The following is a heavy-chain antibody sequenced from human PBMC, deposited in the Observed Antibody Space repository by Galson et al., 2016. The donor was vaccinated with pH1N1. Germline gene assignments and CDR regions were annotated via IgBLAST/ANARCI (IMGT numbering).Heavy chain of an antibody. D-gene: IGHD4-17*01. CDR1: GFTFSRYW. V-gene: IGHV3-7*03. Sequence: SLRLSCAASGFTFSRYWMSWVRQAPGKGLEWVANIKQDGSEKNYVDSVKGRFTVSRDNAKNSLYLQMNSLRGGDTAVYYCERDRGFLSVTTSAFHMWGQGTMVTVSS. J-gene: IGHJ3*02. CDR2: IKQDGSEK. CDR3: ERDRGFLSVTTSAFHM.